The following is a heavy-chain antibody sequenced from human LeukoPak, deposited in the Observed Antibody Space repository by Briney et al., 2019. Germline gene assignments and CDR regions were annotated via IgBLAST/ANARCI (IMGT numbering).Heavy chain of an antibody. J-gene: IGHJ3*02. CDR2: IYYSGST. Sequence: SETLSLTCTVSGGSISSYYWSWIRQPPGKGLEWIGYIYYSGSTNYNPSLKSRVTISVDTSKNQFSLKLSSVTAADTAVYYCARTLYGDYGFDAFDIWGRGTMVTVSS. CDR3: ARTLYGDYGFDAFDI. CDR1: GGSISSYY. V-gene: IGHV4-59*01. D-gene: IGHD4-17*01.